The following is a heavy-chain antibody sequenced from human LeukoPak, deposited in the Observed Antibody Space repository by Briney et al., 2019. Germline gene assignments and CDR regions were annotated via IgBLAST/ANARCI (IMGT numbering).Heavy chain of an antibody. J-gene: IGHJ5*02. CDR2: INPNSGGT. CDR3: ARGGPCFGSKYNWFDP. Sequence: ASVKVSCKASGYTFTGYYIHWVRQAPGQGLEWMGRINPNSGGTNYAQKFQGRVTMTRDTSISTAYMELSRLRSDDTAVYYCARGGPCFGSKYNWFDPWGQGTLVTVSS. V-gene: IGHV1-2*06. CDR1: GYTFTGYY. D-gene: IGHD3-10*01.